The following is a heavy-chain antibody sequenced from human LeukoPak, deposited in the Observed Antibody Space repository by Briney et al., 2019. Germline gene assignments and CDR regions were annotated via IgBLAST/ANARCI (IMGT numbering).Heavy chain of an antibody. D-gene: IGHD1-26*01. CDR1: GGSISSSSYY. Sequence: PSETLSLTCTVSGGSISSSSYYWGWIRQPPGKGLEWIGSIYYSGSTYYNPSLKSRVTISVDTSENQFSLKLSSVTAADTAVYYCAKQRAPALIDYWGQGTLVTVSS. V-gene: IGHV4-39*01. CDR2: IYYSGST. CDR3: AKQRAPALIDY. J-gene: IGHJ4*02.